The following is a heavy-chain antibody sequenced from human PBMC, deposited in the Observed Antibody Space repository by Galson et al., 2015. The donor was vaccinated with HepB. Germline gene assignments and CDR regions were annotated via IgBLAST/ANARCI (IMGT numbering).Heavy chain of an antibody. Sequence: TLSLTCTVSGGSISSYYWSWIRQPPGKGLEWIGYIYYSGSTNYNPSLKSRVTISVDTSKNQFSLKLSSVTAADTAVYYCARAFLGSSHYYYYGMDVWGQGTTVTVSS. CDR3: ARAFLGSSHYYYYGMDV. D-gene: IGHD6-13*01. CDR2: IYYSGST. J-gene: IGHJ6*02. CDR1: GGSISSYY. V-gene: IGHV4-59*01.